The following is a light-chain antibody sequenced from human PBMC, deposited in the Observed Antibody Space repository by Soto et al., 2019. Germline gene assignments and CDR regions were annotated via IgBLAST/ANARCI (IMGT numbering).Light chain of an antibody. Sequence: EIVLTQSPGTLSLSPGERGTLSCMASQTVNSNYLAWYQRKPGQAPRLLIYGASNRATDIPHRFSGSVSGTVFTLTITRREPEDFAVYYCQQYGSSPPTFGQGTKVEIK. V-gene: IGKV3-20*01. J-gene: IGKJ1*01. CDR1: QTVNSNY. CDR2: GAS. CDR3: QQYGSSPPT.